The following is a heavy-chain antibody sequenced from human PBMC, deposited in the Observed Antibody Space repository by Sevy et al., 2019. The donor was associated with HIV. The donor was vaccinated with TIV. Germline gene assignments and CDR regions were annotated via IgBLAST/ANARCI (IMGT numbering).Heavy chain of an antibody. V-gene: IGHV3-21*01. J-gene: IGHJ4*02. CDR2: VSSSSDYI. D-gene: IGHD6-13*01. CDR3: AKSWGSITAAGLDY. Sequence: GGSPRLSCVASGFTFSSYSMHWVRQAPGKGLEWVSSVSSSSDYIYYADSVKGRFTISRDNAKNSLYLQMNSLRAEDTAVYYCAKSWGSITAAGLDYWGQGTLVTVSS. CDR1: GFTFSSYS.